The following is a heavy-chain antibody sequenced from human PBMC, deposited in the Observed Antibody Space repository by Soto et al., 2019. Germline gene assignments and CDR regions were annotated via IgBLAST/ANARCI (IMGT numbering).Heavy chain of an antibody. V-gene: IGHV1-3*01. D-gene: IGHD3-22*01. CDR3: ARGQDYYDSSGYNDY. J-gene: IGHJ4*02. CDR1: GYTFTRYT. Sequence: ASVKVSCKASGYTFTRYTMNWVRQAPGQRLEWMGWINPDNGNTKSSQKFQDRVIITRDTSASTAYMDLSSLRSEDTAVYYCARGQDYYDSSGYNDYWGQGTLVTVSS. CDR2: INPDNGNT.